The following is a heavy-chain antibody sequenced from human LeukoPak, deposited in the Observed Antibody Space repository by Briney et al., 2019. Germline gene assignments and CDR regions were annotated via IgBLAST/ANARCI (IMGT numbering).Heavy chain of an antibody. V-gene: IGHV3-23*01. CDR3: ARAPRPQPYYYYYYMDV. D-gene: IGHD5-18*01. CDR2: ISGSGGTT. Sequence: GGSLRLSCAASEFTSSSYAMSWVRQAPGRGLEWVSAISGSGGTTYYADSVKGRFTISRDNAKNSLYLQMNSLRAEDTAVYYCARAPRPQPYYYYYYMDVWGKGTTVTVSS. J-gene: IGHJ6*03. CDR1: EFTSSSYA.